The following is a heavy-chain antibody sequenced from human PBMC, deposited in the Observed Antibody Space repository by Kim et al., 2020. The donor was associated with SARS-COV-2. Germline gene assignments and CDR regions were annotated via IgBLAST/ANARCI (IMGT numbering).Heavy chain of an antibody. CDR1: GTSVVSGGHY. CDR2: IYYGGST. CDR3: AREVSLGSDFWHFDL. J-gene: IGHJ2*01. V-gene: IGHV4-31*03. Sequence: SETLSLTCRVSGTSVVSGGHYWSWIRQQPGKGLEWLGNIYYGGSTNYNPSLDRRFTISVDTSTNLFALKVASVTAADTTVYFCAREVSLGSDFWHFDLWGRGVLDTISS. D-gene: IGHD3-10*01.